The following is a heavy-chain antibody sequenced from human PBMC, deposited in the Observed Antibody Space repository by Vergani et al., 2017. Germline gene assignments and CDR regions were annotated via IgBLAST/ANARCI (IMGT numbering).Heavy chain of an antibody. Sequence: EVELVQSGPEMRKPGESLKISCKGSDYSFGNYWIGWVRQMPGKGLEWMGIIYPSGSDTRYSPAFQGQVTISADKSISTAFLTWDSLKASDTALYYCARHTTYTDSWGQGTLVTVSS. CDR3: ARHTTYTDS. CDR1: DYSFGNYW. D-gene: IGHD1-1*01. CDR2: IYPSGSDT. J-gene: IGHJ4*02. V-gene: IGHV5-51*01.